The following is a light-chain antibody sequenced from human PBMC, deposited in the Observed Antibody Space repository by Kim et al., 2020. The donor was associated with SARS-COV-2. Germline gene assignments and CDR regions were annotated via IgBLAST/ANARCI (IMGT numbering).Light chain of an antibody. Sequence: EIVLTQSPGTLSLSPGERASLSCRASQSVSSSSLAWYQQKPGQAPRLLIYDAFSRATGIPDRCSGCGSGTDFTLTSSRLEPEDCAVYFCQPYTGPRTFGQGTKVDIK. CDR1: QSVSSSS. CDR3: QPYTGPRT. J-gene: IGKJ1*01. CDR2: DAF. V-gene: IGKV3-20*01.